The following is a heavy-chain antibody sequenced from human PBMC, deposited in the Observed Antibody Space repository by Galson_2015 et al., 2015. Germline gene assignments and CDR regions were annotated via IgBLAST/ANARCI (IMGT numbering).Heavy chain of an antibody. J-gene: IGHJ4*02. CDR2: ISNDGRNQ. CDR3: ARGRTCDLVRKAPFDY. Sequence: SLKLSCKASGYTFSSYAMHWVRQAPGKGLEWVAGISNDGRNQNYADAVKGRFTFSIDDSENSLYLQMNSLRAEDTAVYYCARGRTCDLVRKAPFDYWGQGTLVTVSS. V-gene: IGHV3-30*04. CDR1: GYTFSSYA. D-gene: IGHD5-12*01.